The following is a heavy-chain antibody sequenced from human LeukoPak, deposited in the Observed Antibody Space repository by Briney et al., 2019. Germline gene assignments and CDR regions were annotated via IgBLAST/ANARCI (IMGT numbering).Heavy chain of an antibody. D-gene: IGHD3-3*01. J-gene: IGHJ4*02. V-gene: IGHV1-8*01. CDR1: GGTFTSYD. CDR2: MNPNSGNT. Sequence: ASVKVSCKASGGTFTSYDINWVRQATGQGLEWMGWMNPNSGNTGYAQKFQGRVTMTRNTSISTAYMELSSLRSEDTAVYYCARTYYDFWSGYSDFDYWGQGTLVTVSS. CDR3: ARTYYDFWSGYSDFDY.